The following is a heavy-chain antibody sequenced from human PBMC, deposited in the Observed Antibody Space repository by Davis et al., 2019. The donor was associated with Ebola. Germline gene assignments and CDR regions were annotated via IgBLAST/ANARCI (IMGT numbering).Heavy chain of an antibody. D-gene: IGHD2/OR15-2a*01. J-gene: IGHJ4*02. CDR1: GFTFTNYW. V-gene: IGHV3-7*01. Sequence: GESLKISCAASGFTFTNYWMTWVRQAPGTGLEWVANIMQDGSEKNYADSVKGRFTISRDNAKNSVYLQMNSLRAEDTAMYYCARGARRYYPEGYWGQGTLVTVSS. CDR3: ARGARRYYPEGY. CDR2: IMQDGSEK.